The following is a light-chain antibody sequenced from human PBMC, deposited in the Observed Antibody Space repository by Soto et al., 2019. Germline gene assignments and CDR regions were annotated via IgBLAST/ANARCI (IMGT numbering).Light chain of an antibody. CDR3: QQYENYWT. CDR2: DAS. Sequence: DIQMTQSPPTLSASVGDRVTITCRASQPISSWLAWYHQKPGKAPKLLIYDASNLESGVPSRFSGNGSGTEFTLTISSLQPEDFGIYYCQQYENYWTFGQGTKVEIK. J-gene: IGKJ1*01. CDR1: QPISSW. V-gene: IGKV1-5*01.